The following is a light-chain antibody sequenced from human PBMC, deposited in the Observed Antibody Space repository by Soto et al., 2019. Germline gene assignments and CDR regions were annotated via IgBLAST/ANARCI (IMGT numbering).Light chain of an antibody. Sequence: DIKVPQSPSSLSASVGDRVTLTCRASHSVSNYLHWYQQKPGKAPNLLIYDASSLQSGVPSRFSGSGSGTDFTLTISSLQHEDFATYYCQQSYYNPTFGQGTKVDIK. CDR2: DAS. V-gene: IGKV1-39*01. CDR1: HSVSNY. J-gene: IGKJ1*01. CDR3: QQSYYNPT.